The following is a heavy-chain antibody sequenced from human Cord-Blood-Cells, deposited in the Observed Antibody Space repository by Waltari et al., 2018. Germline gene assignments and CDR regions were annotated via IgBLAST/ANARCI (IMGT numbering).Heavy chain of an antibody. J-gene: IGHJ6*03. CDR1: GGSISSYY. V-gene: IGHV4-4*07. CDR2: IYTSGST. D-gene: IGHD6-19*01. Sequence: QVQLQESGPGLVKPSETLSLTCTVSGGSISSYYWSWIRQPAGKGLEWIGRIYTSGSTNYNPPLKGRVTMSVDTSKNQFSRKLSSVTAADTAVYYCARAIAVAGTPLYYYYYMDVWGKGTTVTVSS. CDR3: ARAIAVAGTPLYYYYYMDV.